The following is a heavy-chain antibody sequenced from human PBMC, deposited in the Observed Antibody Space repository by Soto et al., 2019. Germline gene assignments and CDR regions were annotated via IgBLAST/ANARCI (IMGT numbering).Heavy chain of an antibody. J-gene: IGHJ4*02. V-gene: IGHV1-46*01. CDR2: INPSGGST. D-gene: IGHD3-10*01. CDR3: ARTTYMHKVLLWFGDPSYFDY. Sequence: ASVKVSCKASGYTFTSYYMHWVRQAPGQGLEWMGIINPSGGSTSYAQKFQGRVTMTRDTSTSTVYMELSSLRSEDTAVYYCARTTYMHKVLLWFGDPSYFDYWGQGTLVTVSS. CDR1: GYTFTSYY.